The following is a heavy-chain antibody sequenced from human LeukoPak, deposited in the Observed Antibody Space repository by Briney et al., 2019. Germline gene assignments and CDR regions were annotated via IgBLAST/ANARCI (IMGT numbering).Heavy chain of an antibody. CDR1: GYTFTGYY. Sequence: ASVKVSCKASGYTFTGYYMHWVRQAPGQGLEWMGWINPNSGGTNYAQKFQGRVTMTRDTSISTAYMELSRLRSDDTAVYYCARDSPEDSGFDYWGQGTLVTVSS. CDR3: ARDSPEDSGFDY. J-gene: IGHJ4*02. CDR2: INPNSGGT. D-gene: IGHD1-14*01. V-gene: IGHV1-2*02.